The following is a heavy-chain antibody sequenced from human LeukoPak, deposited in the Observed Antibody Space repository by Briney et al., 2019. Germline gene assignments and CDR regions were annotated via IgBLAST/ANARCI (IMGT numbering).Heavy chain of an antibody. CDR2: INHSGST. J-gene: IGHJ6*04. D-gene: IGHD6-13*01. CDR3: ARAPTAAGNYYYGMDV. CDR1: GGSFSGYY. Sequence: SETLSLTCAVYGGSFSGYYWSWIRQPPGKGLEWIGEINHSGSTNYNPSLKSRVTISVDTSKNQFSLKLSPVTAADTAVYYCARAPTAAGNYYYGMDVWGKGTTVTVSS. V-gene: IGHV4-34*01.